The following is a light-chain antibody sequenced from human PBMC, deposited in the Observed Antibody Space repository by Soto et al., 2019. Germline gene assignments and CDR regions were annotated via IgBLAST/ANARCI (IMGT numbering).Light chain of an antibody. J-gene: IGKJ5*01. CDR1: QQVRSTY. V-gene: IGKV3-20*01. CDR2: AAS. CDR3: QQYDNLPLI. Sequence: ETELTQSPGTLSFSRREGPPHFCGAAQQVRSTYLVWYQQKPGKVPRLLIYAASTMATGIPDRFSGGGSGTDFTLTISRLEPEDFATYYCQQYDNLPLIFGQGTRLE.